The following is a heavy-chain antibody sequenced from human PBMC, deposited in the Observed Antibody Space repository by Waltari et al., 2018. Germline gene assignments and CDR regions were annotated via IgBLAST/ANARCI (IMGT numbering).Heavy chain of an antibody. D-gene: IGHD4-4*01. J-gene: IGHJ4*02. CDR1: GFPFSSYA. CDR2: ISYDGSNK. V-gene: IGHV3-30-3*01. CDR3: ARLLQYLDY. Sequence: QVQLVEAVGGVVQPGRSLRLSCAAAGFPFSSYARHWVSQAPGKGLEWVAVISYDGSNKYYADSVKGRFTISRDNSKNTLYLQMNSLRAEDTAVYYCARLLQYLDYWGQGTLVTVSS.